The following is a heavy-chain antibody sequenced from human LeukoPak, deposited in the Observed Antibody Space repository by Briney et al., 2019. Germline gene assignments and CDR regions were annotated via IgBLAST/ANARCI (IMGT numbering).Heavy chain of an antibody. Sequence: GGSLRISCGASGFAFSNNGMHWVRQAPGKGLEWVAFILYDAANQYYADSVKGRFTTSRDNSKNTLYLQMDSLRSDDTAIYHCAKDISVSDSYFDYWGQGTLVTVSS. CDR2: ILYDAANQ. CDR3: AKDISVSDSYFDY. CDR1: GFAFSNNG. J-gene: IGHJ4*02. D-gene: IGHD6-19*01. V-gene: IGHV3-30*02.